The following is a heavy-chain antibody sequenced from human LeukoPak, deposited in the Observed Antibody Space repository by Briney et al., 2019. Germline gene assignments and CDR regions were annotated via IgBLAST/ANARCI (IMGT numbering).Heavy chain of an antibody. D-gene: IGHD6-19*01. V-gene: IGHV3-21*01. J-gene: IGHJ4*02. CDR3: AREESGSSGWYDY. CDR2: ISSSSGSI. CDR1: GFTFSSFS. Sequence: GGSLRLSCAASGFTFSSFSMNWVRQAPGKGLEWVSSISSSSGSIYYADSLKGRFTISRDNAKNSLYLQMDSLRAEDTAVYYCAREESGSSGWYDYWGQGTLVTVSS.